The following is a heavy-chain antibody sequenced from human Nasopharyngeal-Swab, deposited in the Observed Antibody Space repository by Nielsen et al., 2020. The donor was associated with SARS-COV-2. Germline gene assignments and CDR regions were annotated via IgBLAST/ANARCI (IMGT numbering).Heavy chain of an antibody. CDR3: AKDRFSLEWLSHDAFDI. V-gene: IGHV3-23*01. D-gene: IGHD3-3*01. CDR1: GFTFRYYA. CDR2: VSGSGAST. Sequence: GESLKISCAASGFTFRYYAMSWVRQAPGKGLEWVSGVSGSGASTYYADAVKGRFTISRDHSKNTLYLQMNSLRAEDTAVYYCAKDRFSLEWLSHDAFDIWGQGTMVTVSS. J-gene: IGHJ3*02.